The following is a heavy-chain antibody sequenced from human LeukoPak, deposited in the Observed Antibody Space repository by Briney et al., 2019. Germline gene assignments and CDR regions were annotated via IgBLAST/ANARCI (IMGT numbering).Heavy chain of an antibody. Sequence: PSETLSLTCTVYGGSFSGYYWTWIRQTPGKGLQWIGEINYSGGTNYSPSLKSRVTLSVDTSKNEFSLTLKSVTAADTAVYYCARGVVLMVYASFDFWGQGTPATVSS. CDR1: GGSFSGYY. CDR3: ARGVVLMVYASFDF. CDR2: INYSGGT. J-gene: IGHJ4*02. D-gene: IGHD2-8*01. V-gene: IGHV4-34*01.